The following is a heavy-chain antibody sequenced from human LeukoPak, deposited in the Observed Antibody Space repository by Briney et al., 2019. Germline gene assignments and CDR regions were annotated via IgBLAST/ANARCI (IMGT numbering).Heavy chain of an antibody. V-gene: IGHV4-4*07. CDR1: GGSISSYY. D-gene: IGHD2-2*01. CDR3: ARGYCSSTSCLRDYYGMDV. Sequence: SETLSLTCTVSGGSISSYYWSWIRQPAGKGLEWIGRIYTSGSTNYNPSLKSRVTMSVDTSKNQFSLKLSSVTAAVTAVYYCARGYCSSTSCLRDYYGMDVWGQGTTVTVSS. CDR2: IYTSGST. J-gene: IGHJ6*02.